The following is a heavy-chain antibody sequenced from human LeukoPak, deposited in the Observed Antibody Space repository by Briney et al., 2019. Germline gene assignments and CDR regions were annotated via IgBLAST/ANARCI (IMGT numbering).Heavy chain of an antibody. Sequence: GGSLKLSCAASGFSFSDPDIHWVRQPSGKGLEWVGRIRSTAGTYATEYIASVKGRFTISRDDSKNTLYLQMNSLKTEDTAVYYCTTEAYDFWSGYPPYWGQGTLVTVSS. CDR2: IRSTAGTYAT. CDR1: GFSFSDPD. V-gene: IGHV3-73*01. J-gene: IGHJ4*02. CDR3: TTEAYDFWSGYPPY. D-gene: IGHD3-3*01.